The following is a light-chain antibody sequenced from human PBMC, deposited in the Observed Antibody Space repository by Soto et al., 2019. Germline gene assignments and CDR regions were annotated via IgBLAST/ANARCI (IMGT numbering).Light chain of an antibody. CDR2: AAS. CDR3: QQVKTYPLT. Sequence: DIQLTQSPSFLSASVGDRVTITCRASQDISSHVAWYQQKPGKAPKLLIYAASTLQIGVPSGLGGSGSGTEFALTINGLQPEDFATYYCQQVKTYPLTFGGGTKVEIK. J-gene: IGKJ4*01. CDR1: QDISSH. V-gene: IGKV1-9*01.